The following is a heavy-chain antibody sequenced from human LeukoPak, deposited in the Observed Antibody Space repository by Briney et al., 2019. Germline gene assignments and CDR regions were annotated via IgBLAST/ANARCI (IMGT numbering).Heavy chain of an antibody. CDR1: GGSMSTYY. CDR2: VYYSGST. Sequence: SETLSLTCTVSGGSMSTYYWSWIRQPPGKGLEWIGYVYYSGSTKYNPSLKTRVTTSVDTSKNQFSLKLSSVTAADTAMYYCAREGAYSDRGAEYWGQGTLVTVSS. CDR3: AREGAYSDRGAEY. J-gene: IGHJ4*02. V-gene: IGHV4-59*01. D-gene: IGHD1-26*01.